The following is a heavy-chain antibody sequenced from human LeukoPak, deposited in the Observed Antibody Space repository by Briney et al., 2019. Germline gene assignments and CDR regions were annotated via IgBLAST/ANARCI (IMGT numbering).Heavy chain of an antibody. J-gene: IGHJ4*02. Sequence: GESPKISCRGSGYNFINHWIGWVRQMPGKGLEWMGVIYPGDSETTYSPSFQGQVTISVDKSIATAYLQWGSLKASDIAMYYCARSRTNSYYSEYYFDYWGQGTLVTVSS. D-gene: IGHD3-22*01. CDR2: IYPGDSET. V-gene: IGHV5-51*01. CDR1: GYNFINHW. CDR3: ARSRTNSYYSEYYFDY.